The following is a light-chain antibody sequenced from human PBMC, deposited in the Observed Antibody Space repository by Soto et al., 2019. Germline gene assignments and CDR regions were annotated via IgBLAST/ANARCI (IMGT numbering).Light chain of an antibody. J-gene: IGKJ1*01. CDR3: QQYNNWSKT. CDR1: QSVSSN. CDR2: GAS. Sequence: EIVMTQSPATLSVSPGERATLSCRASQSVSSNLAWYQQKPGPAPRLLIYGASTRATGIPARFSGSGSGTEFTLTISSLQSEDFAVYYCQQYNNWSKTFGQGTKV. V-gene: IGKV3-15*01.